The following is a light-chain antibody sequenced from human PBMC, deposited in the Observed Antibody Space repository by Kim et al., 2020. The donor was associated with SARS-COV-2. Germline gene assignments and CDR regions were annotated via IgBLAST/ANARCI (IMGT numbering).Light chain of an antibody. CDR1: SPNIGASYD. CDR3: QSYDSSMSGCV. V-gene: IGLV1-40*01. CDR2: CNA. Sequence: RVTTSSTAGSPNIGASYDVPWYQQLPGTAPKLLIYCNANRPSGVPDRLSGSKSGTSAALAITGLQAEDEADYYCQSYDSSMSGCVFGGGTKLTVL. J-gene: IGLJ3*02.